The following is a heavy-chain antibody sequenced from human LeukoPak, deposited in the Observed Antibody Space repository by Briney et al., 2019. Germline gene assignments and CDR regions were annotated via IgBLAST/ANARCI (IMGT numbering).Heavy chain of an antibody. Sequence: ASVKVSCKASGYTFTGYHIQWVRQAPGQGLEWMGWINPNSGGTNYAQKFQGRVTMTRDTSISTAYMELSRLRSDDTAVYYCARDYYYDSSGYTPFDYWGQGMLTTVSS. CDR2: INPNSGGT. J-gene: IGHJ4*02. CDR1: GYTFTGYH. D-gene: IGHD3-22*01. CDR3: ARDYYYDSSGYTPFDY. V-gene: IGHV1-2*02.